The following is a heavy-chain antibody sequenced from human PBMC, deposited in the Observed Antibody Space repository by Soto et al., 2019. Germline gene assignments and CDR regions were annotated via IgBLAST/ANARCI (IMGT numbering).Heavy chain of an antibody. CDR1: GFSLSTSRVG. Sequence: QITLKESGPTLVKPTPTLTLTRTFSGFSLSTSRVGVDWIRQPPGKALEWLALIYWGDDRPYSPSLKTRLTATKDTCKNQMVLTMTNMDPVDTAKYYCAHYRIFRHYMYYFDSWGQGTLVTVSS. CDR3: AHYRIFRHYMYYFDS. CDR2: IYWGDDR. D-gene: IGHD3-9*01. J-gene: IGHJ4*02. V-gene: IGHV2-5*02.